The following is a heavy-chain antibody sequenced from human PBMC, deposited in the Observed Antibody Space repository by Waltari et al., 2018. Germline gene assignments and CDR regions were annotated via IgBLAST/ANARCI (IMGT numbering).Heavy chain of an antibody. CDR3: ARGGDSSGYY. V-gene: IGHV4-34*01. J-gene: IGHJ4*02. CDR1: GGSFRGYY. Sequence: QVQLQQWGAGLLKPSETLSLTCAVYGGSFRGYYWSWIRQPPGKGLEWIGEINHSGSTNYNPSRKSRVTISVDTSKNQFSLKLSSVTAADTAVYYCARGGDSSGYYWGQGTLVTVSS. D-gene: IGHD3-22*01. CDR2: INHSGST.